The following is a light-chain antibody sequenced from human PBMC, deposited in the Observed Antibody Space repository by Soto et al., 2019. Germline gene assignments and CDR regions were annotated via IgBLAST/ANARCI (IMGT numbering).Light chain of an antibody. Sequence: EIVMTQSPATLSVSPGERATLSCRASQSVSSKLAWYQQKPGQAPRLLIYGASTRATGIPARFSGSGSGTEFTLTISSLQSEDFAVYYCQQYNNWPPWTFGQGPKVEI. CDR1: QSVSSK. V-gene: IGKV3-15*01. CDR3: QQYNNWPPWT. CDR2: GAS. J-gene: IGKJ1*01.